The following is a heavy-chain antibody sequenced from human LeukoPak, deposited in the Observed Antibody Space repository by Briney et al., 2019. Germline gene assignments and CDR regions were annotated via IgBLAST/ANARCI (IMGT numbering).Heavy chain of an antibody. V-gene: IGHV4-34*01. CDR3: ARDGGTRLGFDP. D-gene: IGHD3-16*01. CDR1: GFTFSNAW. Sequence: GSLRLSCAASGFTFSNAWMSWVRQPPGKGLEWIGEVSPGGSTRYNPSLRSRVTISLDTSRSRFSLRLSSVTAADTGVYYCARDGGTRLGFDPWGQGTLVTVSS. J-gene: IGHJ5*02. CDR2: VSPGGST.